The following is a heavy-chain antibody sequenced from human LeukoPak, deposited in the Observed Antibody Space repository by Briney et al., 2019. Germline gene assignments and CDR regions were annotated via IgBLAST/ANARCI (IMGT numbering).Heavy chain of an antibody. CDR2: IIPILGIA. V-gene: IGHV1-69*04. Sequence: GASVKVSCKASGGTFSSYAISWVRQAPGQGLEWMGRIIPILGIANYAQKFQGRVTITADKSASTAYMELSSLRSEDTAVYYCARGSYYYDSRLEYFQHWGQGTLVTVSS. D-gene: IGHD3-22*01. CDR3: ARGSYYYDSRLEYFQH. J-gene: IGHJ1*01. CDR1: GGTFSSYA.